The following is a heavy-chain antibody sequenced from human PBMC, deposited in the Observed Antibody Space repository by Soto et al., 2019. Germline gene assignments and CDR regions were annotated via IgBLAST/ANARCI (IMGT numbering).Heavy chain of an antibody. V-gene: IGHV3-30*18. J-gene: IGHJ5*02. CDR1: GFTFKNYG. CDR2: LSYDGSEK. CDR3: AKFPRGNYEPS. Sequence: GSLRLSCVVSGFTFKNYGMHWVRQAPGKGLEWVSVLSYDGSEKDYAASVRGRFTISRDNSKNTLYLQMNSLRTEDTAIYYCAKFPRGNYEPSWGQGTLVTVSS. D-gene: IGHD3-3*01.